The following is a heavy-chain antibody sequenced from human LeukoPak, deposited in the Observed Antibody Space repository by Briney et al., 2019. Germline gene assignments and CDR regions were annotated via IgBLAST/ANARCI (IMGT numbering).Heavy chain of an antibody. J-gene: IGHJ6*03. CDR2: ISYDGSNK. D-gene: IGHD1-26*01. CDR1: GFTFSSYW. Sequence: PGGSLRLSCAASGFTFSSYWMSWVRQAPGKGLEWVAVISYDGSNKYYADSVKGRFTISRDNSKNTLYLQMNGLRAEDTAVYYCARDRRGSYYYYYYYYMDVWGKGTTVTVSS. CDR3: ARDRRGSYYYYYYYYMDV. V-gene: IGHV3-30*03.